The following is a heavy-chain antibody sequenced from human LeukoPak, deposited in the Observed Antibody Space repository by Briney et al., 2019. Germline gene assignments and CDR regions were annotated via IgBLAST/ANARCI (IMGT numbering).Heavy chain of an antibody. D-gene: IGHD6-19*01. J-gene: IGHJ4*02. V-gene: IGHV1-3*01. CDR3: ARGPGIAVAGRFDY. Sequence: ASVKVSCKASGYTFTSYYMHWVRQAPGQRLEWMGWINAGNGNTKYSQKFQGRVTITRDTSASTAYMELSSLRSEDTAVYYCARGPGIAVAGRFDYWGQGTLVTVSS. CDR2: INAGNGNT. CDR1: GYTFTSYY.